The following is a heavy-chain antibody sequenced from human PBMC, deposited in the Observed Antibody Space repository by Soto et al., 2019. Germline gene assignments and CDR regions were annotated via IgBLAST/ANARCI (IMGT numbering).Heavy chain of an antibody. Sequence: EVQLLESGGGLVQPGGSLRLSCAASGFTFSSYAMSWVRQAPGKGLEWVSALSGSGGSTYYADSVKGRFTISRDNSNNTLYRQMNSLRAEDTAVYYCAAYHNVLRWFGTTDYWGQVTLVTVSS. V-gene: IGHV3-23*01. J-gene: IGHJ4*02. CDR2: LSGSGGST. D-gene: IGHD3-10*01. CDR1: GFTFSSYA. CDR3: AAYHNVLRWFGTTDY.